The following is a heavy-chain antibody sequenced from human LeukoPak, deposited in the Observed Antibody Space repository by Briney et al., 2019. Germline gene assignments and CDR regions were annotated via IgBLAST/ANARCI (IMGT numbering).Heavy chain of an antibody. V-gene: IGHV4-34*01. D-gene: IGHD3-3*01. CDR1: GGSFSGYY. CDR2: INHSGST. Sequence: SETLSLTCAVYGGSFSGYYWSWIRQPPGKGLEWIGEINHSGSTNYNPSLKSRVTISVDTSKIQFSLKLSSVTAADTAVYYCAINVLRFLEWPDYWGQGTLVTVSS. J-gene: IGHJ4*02. CDR3: AINVLRFLEWPDY.